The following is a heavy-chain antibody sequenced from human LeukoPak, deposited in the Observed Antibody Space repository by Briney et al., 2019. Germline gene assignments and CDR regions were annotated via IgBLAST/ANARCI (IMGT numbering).Heavy chain of an antibody. CDR3: ARHERGAENLDY. J-gene: IGHJ4*02. D-gene: IGHD1-1*01. Sequence: SGTLSLTCGVSGGSISNTNWWTWVRQPPGKGLEWIGEVNLQGSTNYNPSLKSRVAISADTSKNQFSLKLTSVTAADTAVYYCARHERGAENLDYWGQGTLVTVSS. CDR2: VNLQGST. V-gene: IGHV4-4*02. CDR1: GGSISNTNW.